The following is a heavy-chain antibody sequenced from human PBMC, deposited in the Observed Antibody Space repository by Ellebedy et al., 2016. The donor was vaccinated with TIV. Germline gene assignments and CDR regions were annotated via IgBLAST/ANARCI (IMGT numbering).Heavy chain of an antibody. D-gene: IGHD3-22*01. CDR1: GFTVSSNY. J-gene: IGHJ4*02. CDR2: IYSGGST. Sequence: GESLKISXAASGFTVSSNYMSWVRQAPGKGLEWVSVIYSGGSTYYADSVKGRFTISRDNSKNTLYLQMSSLRAEDTAVYYCVKDFAYDSSGYFFLYYFDYWGQGTLVTVSS. V-gene: IGHV3-53*05. CDR3: VKDFAYDSSGYFFLYYFDY.